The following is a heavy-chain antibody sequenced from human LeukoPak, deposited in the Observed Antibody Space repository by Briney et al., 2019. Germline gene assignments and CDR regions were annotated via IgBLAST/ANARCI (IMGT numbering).Heavy chain of an antibody. Sequence: GGSLRLSCEASGFTFSSSWMHWVRQAPGKGLVWVSRISSDGSSSSYADSVKGRFTISRDNAKNTLSLQMNSLGAEDTAVYYCARSSGYGYDYWGQGTLVTVSS. D-gene: IGHD5-18*01. J-gene: IGHJ4*02. CDR2: ISSDGSSS. CDR1: GFTFSSSW. V-gene: IGHV3-74*01. CDR3: ARSSGYGYDY.